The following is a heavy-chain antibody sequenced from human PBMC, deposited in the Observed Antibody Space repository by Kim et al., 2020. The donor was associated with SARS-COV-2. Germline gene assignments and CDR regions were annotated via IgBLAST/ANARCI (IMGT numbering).Heavy chain of an antibody. D-gene: IGHD2-2*01. J-gene: IGHJ5*02. Sequence: SETLSLTCTVSGGSISSYYWSWIRQPPGKGLEWIGYIYYSGSTNYNPSLKSRVTISVDTSKNQFSLKLSSVTAADTAVYYCARHIVVVPAAKGRPCWFDPWGQGTLVTVSS. CDR2: IYYSGST. V-gene: IGHV4-59*08. CDR3: ARHIVVVPAAKGRPCWFDP. CDR1: GGSISSYY.